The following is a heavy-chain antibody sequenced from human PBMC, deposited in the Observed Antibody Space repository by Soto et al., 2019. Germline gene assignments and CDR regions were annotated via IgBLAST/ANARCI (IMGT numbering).Heavy chain of an antibody. CDR3: AREPICSSTSCYPNWFDP. J-gene: IGHJ5*02. D-gene: IGHD2-2*01. V-gene: IGHV3-21*01. CDR2: ISSSSSYI. CDR1: GFTFSSYS. Sequence: PGGSLRLSCAAPGFTFSSYSMNWVRQAPGKGLEWVSSISSSSSYIYYADSVKGRFTISRDNAKNSLYLQMNSLRAEDTAVYYCAREPICSSTSCYPNWFDPWGQGTLVTVSS.